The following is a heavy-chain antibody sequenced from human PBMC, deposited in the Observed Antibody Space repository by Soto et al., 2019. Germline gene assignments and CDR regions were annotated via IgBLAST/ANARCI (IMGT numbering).Heavy chain of an antibody. CDR2: IIPIFGTA. CDR3: ARGDSSSLRGYYYGMDV. J-gene: IGHJ6*02. Sequence: GASVKVSCKASGGTFSSYAISWVRQAPGQGLEWMGGIIPIFGTANYAQKFQGRVTITADESTSTAYMELSSLRSEDTAVYYCARGDSSSLRGYYYGMDVWGQGTTVTVSS. V-gene: IGHV1-69*13. D-gene: IGHD6-6*01. CDR1: GGTFSSYA.